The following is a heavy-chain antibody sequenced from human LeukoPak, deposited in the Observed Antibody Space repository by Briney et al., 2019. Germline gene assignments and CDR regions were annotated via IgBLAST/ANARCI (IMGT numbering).Heavy chain of an antibody. V-gene: IGHV1-46*01. CDR2: INPGGGGT. CDR3: ARGGSYLSAFDI. D-gene: IGHD1-26*01. J-gene: IGHJ3*02. Sequence: ASVKVSCKASGYTFTTYFIHWVRQAPGQGLEWMGIINPGGGGTNYAQNFQGRITMTRDMSTTTVYMELSSLRSEDTAVYYCARGGSYLSAFDIWGQGTMVTVSS. CDR1: GYTFTTYF.